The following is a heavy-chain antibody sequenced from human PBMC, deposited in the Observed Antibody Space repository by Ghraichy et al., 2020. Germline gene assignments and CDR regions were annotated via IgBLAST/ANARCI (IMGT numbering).Heavy chain of an antibody. CDR3: ARESTGEGPFDY. CDR1: GGTFSSYA. CDR2: INPIFGIA. V-gene: IGHV1-69*10. D-gene: IGHD7-27*01. J-gene: IGHJ4*02. Sequence: SVKVSCKASGGTFSSYAISWVRQAPGQGLEWMGGINPIFGIANYAQKFQGRVTITADKSTSTAYMELSSLRSEDTAVYYCARESTGEGPFDYWGQGTLVTVSS.